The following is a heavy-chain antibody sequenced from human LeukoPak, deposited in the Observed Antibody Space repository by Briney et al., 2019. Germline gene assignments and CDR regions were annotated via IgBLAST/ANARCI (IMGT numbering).Heavy chain of an antibody. CDR3: AKDNGAKSDIAAAGTFDY. D-gene: IGHD6-13*01. J-gene: IGHJ4*02. CDR1: GFTFSRFW. V-gene: IGHV3-23*01. CDR2: ISGSGGST. Sequence: GGSLRLSCAASGFTFSRFWMTWVRQAPGKGLEWVSAISGSGGSTYYADSVKGRFTISRDNSKNTLYLQMNSLRAEDTAVYYCAKDNGAKSDIAAAGTFDYWGQGTLVTVSS.